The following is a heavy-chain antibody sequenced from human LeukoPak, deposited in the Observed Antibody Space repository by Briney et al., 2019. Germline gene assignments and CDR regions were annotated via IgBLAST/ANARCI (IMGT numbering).Heavy chain of an antibody. Sequence: GGSLRLSCAASGFTFSSYGMHWVRQAPGKGLERVAVIWYGGSNKYYAGSVKGRFTISRDNSKNTLYLQMNSLRAEDTALYYCAKDNEDSSGYQDAFDIWGQGTMVTVSS. CDR3: AKDNEDSSGYQDAFDI. V-gene: IGHV3-30*02. D-gene: IGHD3-22*01. CDR1: GFTFSSYG. J-gene: IGHJ3*02. CDR2: IWYGGSNK.